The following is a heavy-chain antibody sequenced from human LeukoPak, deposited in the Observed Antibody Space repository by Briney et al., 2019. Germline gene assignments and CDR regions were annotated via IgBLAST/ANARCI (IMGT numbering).Heavy chain of an antibody. CDR3: ATSPGSGYSGYYYYYMDV. V-gene: IGHV1-69*05. CDR1: GGTFSSYA. Sequence: ASVKVSCKASGGTFSSYAISWVRQAPGQRLEWMGGIIPIFGTANYAQKFQGRVTITTDESTSTAYMELSSLRSEDTAVYYCATSPGSGYSGYYYYYMDVWGKGTTVTVSS. J-gene: IGHJ6*03. D-gene: IGHD3-22*01. CDR2: IIPIFGTA.